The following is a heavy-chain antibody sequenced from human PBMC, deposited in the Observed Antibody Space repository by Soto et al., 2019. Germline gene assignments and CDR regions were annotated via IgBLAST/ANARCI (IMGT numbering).Heavy chain of an antibody. CDR2: INPNSGGT. CDR3: ARGIAAAGLLYYYGMDV. V-gene: IGHV1-2*04. Sequence: ASVKVSCKASGYTFTGYYMHWVRQAPGQGLEWMGWINPNSGGTNYAQKFQGWVTMTRDTSISTAYMELSRLRSDDTAVYYCARGIAAAGLLYYYGMDVWGQGTTVTVSS. CDR1: GYTFTGYY. D-gene: IGHD6-13*01. J-gene: IGHJ6*02.